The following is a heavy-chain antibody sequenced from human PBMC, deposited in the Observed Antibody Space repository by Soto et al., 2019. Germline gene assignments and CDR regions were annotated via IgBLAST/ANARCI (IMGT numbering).Heavy chain of an antibody. V-gene: IGHV1-69*13. D-gene: IGHD6-13*01. CDR2: IIPIFGTA. CDR1: GGTFSSYA. J-gene: IGHJ4*02. CDR3: ASDPPAAAGPTPSGY. Sequence: EASVKVSCKASGGTFSSYAISWVRQAPGQGLEWMGGIIPIFGTANYAQKFQGRVTITADESTSTAYMELSSLRSEDTAVYYCASDPPAAAGPTPSGYWGQGTLVTVSS.